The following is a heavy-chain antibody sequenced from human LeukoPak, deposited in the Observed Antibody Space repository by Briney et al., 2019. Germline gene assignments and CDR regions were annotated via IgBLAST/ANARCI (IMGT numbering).Heavy chain of an antibody. D-gene: IGHD2-8*01. CDR3: ARAHVASYCTNGVCPPLN. Sequence: SVKLSCKASGGTFSSYAISWVRQAPGQGLEWMGGIIPIFGTANYAQKFQGRVTITTDESTSTAYMELSSLRSEDTAVYYCARAHVASYCTNGVCPPLNWGQGTLVTVSS. CDR1: GGTFSSYA. CDR2: IIPIFGTA. V-gene: IGHV1-69*05. J-gene: IGHJ4*02.